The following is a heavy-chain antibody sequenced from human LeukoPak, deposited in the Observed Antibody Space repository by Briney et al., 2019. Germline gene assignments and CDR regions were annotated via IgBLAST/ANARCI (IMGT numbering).Heavy chain of an antibody. CDR2: IKQDGSEK. CDR3: ARDRFFGPSKLMDV. Sequence: GGSLRLSCAASGFTFSSYWMSWVRQAPGKGLEWVANIKQDGSEKYYVDSVKGRSTISRDNAENSLSLQMNSLRAEDTAVYYCARDRFFGPSKLMDVWGKGTTVTVSS. D-gene: IGHD3/OR15-3a*01. V-gene: IGHV3-7*01. J-gene: IGHJ6*03. CDR1: GFTFSSYW.